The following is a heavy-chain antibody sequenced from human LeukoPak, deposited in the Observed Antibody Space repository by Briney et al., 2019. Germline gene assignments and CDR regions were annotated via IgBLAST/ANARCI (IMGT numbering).Heavy chain of an antibody. D-gene: IGHD6-19*01. V-gene: IGHV3-64D*06. CDR2: ISSNGYST. J-gene: IGHJ4*02. CDR3: VNQISGWVY. Sequence: PGGSLRLSCSASGFTFSGYTMHWVRPAPGKGLDYVSGISSNGYSTFYADSVKGRFTISRDNSKNTLYLQMSSLRPEDTAVYYCVNQISGWVYWGQGTPVTVSS. CDR1: GFTFSGYT.